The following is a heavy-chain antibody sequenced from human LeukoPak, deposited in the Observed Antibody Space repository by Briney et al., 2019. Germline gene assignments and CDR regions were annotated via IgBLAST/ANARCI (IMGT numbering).Heavy chain of an antibody. CDR3: ARARHYYDSSGSSWGDAFDI. J-gene: IGHJ3*02. CDR2: ISSSSSYT. CDR1: GFTFSDYY. Sequence: PGGSLRLSCAASGFTFSDYYMSWIRQAPGKGLEWVSYISSSSSYTNYADSVKGRFTISRDNAKNSLYLQMNSLRAEDTAVYYCARARHYYDSSGSSWGDAFDIWGQGTMVTVSS. V-gene: IGHV3-11*05. D-gene: IGHD3-22*01.